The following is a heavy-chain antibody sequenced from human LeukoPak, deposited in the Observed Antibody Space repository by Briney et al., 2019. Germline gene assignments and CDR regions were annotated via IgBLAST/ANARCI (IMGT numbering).Heavy chain of an antibody. J-gene: IGHJ4*02. V-gene: IGHV3-23*01. Sequence: GGSLRLSCAASGFTFGSYAMSWVRQAPGKGLEWVSGISGNGGSTCYADSVRGRFTISGDISKNTLYLQMNSLRAEDTAIYYCTRVGYIDEGIDYWGQGTLVTVSS. CDR3: TRVGYIDEGIDY. D-gene: IGHD5-24*01. CDR2: ISGNGGST. CDR1: GFTFGSYA.